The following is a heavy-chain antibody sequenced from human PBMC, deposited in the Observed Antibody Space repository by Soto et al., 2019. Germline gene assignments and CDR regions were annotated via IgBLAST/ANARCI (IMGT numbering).Heavy chain of an antibody. CDR1: GGDFRSYA. V-gene: IGHV1-69*01. Sequence: QVQLVQSGAEVKKPGSSVTVSCRASGGDFRSYAVNWVRQAPGQGLEWMGGIIPLFGGPNYAEKFKDRLTINADDSTGTVNMELRGLTSDDTATYYCATITTSCWFKWFDPWGQGTLVTVSS. D-gene: IGHD1-1*01. J-gene: IGHJ5*02. CDR3: ATITTSCWFKWFDP. CDR2: IIPLFGGP.